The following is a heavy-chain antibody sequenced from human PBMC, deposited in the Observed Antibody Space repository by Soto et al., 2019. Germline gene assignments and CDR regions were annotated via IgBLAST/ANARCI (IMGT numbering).Heavy chain of an antibody. CDR1: GGSISSGGYY. Sequence: SETLSLTCTVSGGSISSGGYYWSWIRQHPGKGLEWIGYIYYSGSTYYNPSLKSRVTISVDTSKNQFSLKLSSVTAADTAVYYCARAGIVVVPAAISYYYYGMDVWGQGTTVTVSS. D-gene: IGHD2-2*01. J-gene: IGHJ6*02. V-gene: IGHV4-31*03. CDR3: ARAGIVVVPAAISYYYYGMDV. CDR2: IYYSGST.